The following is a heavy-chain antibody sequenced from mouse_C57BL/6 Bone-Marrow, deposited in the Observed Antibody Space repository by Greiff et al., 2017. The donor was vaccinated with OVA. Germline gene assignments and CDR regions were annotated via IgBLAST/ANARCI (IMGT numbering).Heavy chain of an antibody. CDR2: IDPSDSYT. Sequence: QVQLQQPGAELVMPGASVKLSCKASGYTFTSYWMHWVKQRPGQGLEWIGEIDPSDSYTNYNQKFKGKSTLTVDKSYSTAYMQLSSLTSEDSAVCYCAKTGVWYFDVWGTGTTVTVSS. J-gene: IGHJ1*03. D-gene: IGHD4-1*01. V-gene: IGHV1-69*01. CDR1: GYTFTSYW. CDR3: AKTGVWYFDV.